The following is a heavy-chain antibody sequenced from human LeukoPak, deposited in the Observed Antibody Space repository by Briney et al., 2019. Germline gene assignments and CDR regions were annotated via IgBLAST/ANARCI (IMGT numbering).Heavy chain of an antibody. D-gene: IGHD6-13*01. CDR3: ARRAAAGNIDY. Sequence: SETLSLTCTVSGGSISSGGYYWSWIRQHPGKGLEWIGYIYYSGSTYYNPSLKSRVTISVDTSKNQFSLKLSSVTAADTAVYYCARRAAAGNIDYWSQGTLVTVSS. J-gene: IGHJ4*02. CDR1: GGSISSGGYY. CDR2: IYYSGST. V-gene: IGHV4-31*03.